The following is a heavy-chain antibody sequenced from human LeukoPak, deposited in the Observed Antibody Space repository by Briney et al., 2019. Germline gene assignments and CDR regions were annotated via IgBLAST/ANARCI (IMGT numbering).Heavy chain of an antibody. J-gene: IGHJ4*02. D-gene: IGHD1-26*01. CDR2: ISGSGGST. V-gene: IGHV3-23*01. Sequence: PAGSLRLSCAASGFTFSSYAMSWVRQPPGKGLEWVAAISGSGGSTYYAASVKGRCTISRDNSKNTLYLQMNSLRAEDTAVYYWAKEQPLIGSHGWGQGALVTVSS. CDR3: AKEQPLIGSHG. CDR1: GFTFSSYA.